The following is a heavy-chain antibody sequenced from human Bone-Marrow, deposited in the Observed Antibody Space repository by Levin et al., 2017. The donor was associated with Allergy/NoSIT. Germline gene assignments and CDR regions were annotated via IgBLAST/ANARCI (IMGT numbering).Heavy chain of an antibody. Sequence: RSGGSLRLSCAASGFTFSSHEMNWVRQVPGKGLEWVSYISDSGNSIYYADSVKGRFTISRDNAKSSLYLQMNSLRAEDTAFYYCVRFADVYDYDDTSKTFDYWGQGTLVTVSS. CDR2: ISDSGNSI. J-gene: IGHJ4*02. CDR1: GFTFSSHE. D-gene: IGHD4-17*01. CDR3: VRFADVYDYDDTSKTFDY. V-gene: IGHV3-48*03.